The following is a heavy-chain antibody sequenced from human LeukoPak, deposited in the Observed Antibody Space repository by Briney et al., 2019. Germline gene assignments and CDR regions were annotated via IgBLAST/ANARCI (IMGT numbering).Heavy chain of an antibody. CDR1: GFTFSSYG. J-gene: IGHJ6*02. Sequence: PGGSLRLSCAASGFTFSSYGIHWVRQAPGKGLEWVALISYDGSNKYYADSVMGRFTISRDNSRNTVYLQMSTLRAEDTALYYCATDHIAAAGRGAESYYYGMDVWGQGTTVTVSS. D-gene: IGHD6-13*01. CDR2: ISYDGSNK. V-gene: IGHV3-30*04. CDR3: ATDHIAAAGRGAESYYYGMDV.